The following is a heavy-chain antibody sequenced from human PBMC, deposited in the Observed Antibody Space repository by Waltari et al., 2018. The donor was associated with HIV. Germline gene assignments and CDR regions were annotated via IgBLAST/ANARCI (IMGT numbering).Heavy chain of an antibody. CDR1: GYTFSRYD. Sequence: QVQLVQSGAEVKKPGASVKVSCKASGYTFSRYDINWVRQAPGQGLEWMGWVNPKSGNTGYAQQFQGRVTMTRNTSISTVYLELRSLRFDDTAVYYCARGLAGDVWSGWRRFDPWGQGTLVTV. CDR2: VNPKSGNT. D-gene: IGHD3-3*01. CDR3: ARGLAGDVWSGWRRFDP. J-gene: IGHJ5*02. V-gene: IGHV1-8*01.